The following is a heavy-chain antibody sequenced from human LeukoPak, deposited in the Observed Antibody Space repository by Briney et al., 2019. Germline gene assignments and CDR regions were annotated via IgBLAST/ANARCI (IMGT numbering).Heavy chain of an antibody. V-gene: IGHV3-30*04. CDR3: ARAGYQESREHFDY. D-gene: IGHD2-2*01. CDR2: ISYDENTK. J-gene: IGHJ4*02. Sequence: AGGSLRLSCAASGFALSSYAMHWVRQAPGKGLEWVAVISYDENTKEYADSVKGRFTISRDTSKNTPYLQMNSLTTEDTAVYYCARAGYQESREHFDYWGQGTLVTLSS. CDR1: GFALSSYA.